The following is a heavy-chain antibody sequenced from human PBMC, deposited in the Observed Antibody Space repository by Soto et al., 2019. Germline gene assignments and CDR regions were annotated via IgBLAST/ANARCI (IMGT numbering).Heavy chain of an antibody. J-gene: IGHJ4*02. V-gene: IGHV4-31*02. D-gene: IGHD6-13*01. CDR1: GGSISSGGYY. Sequence: QVQLQESGPGLVKPSQTLSLTWTVSGGSISSGGYYWSWIGQHPGKGLEWIGYIYYSGSTYYNPSLKSRVTISVYTSKNQFSLKLSSVTAADTAVYYCARSSSWINYFDYWGQGTLVTVSS. CDR3: ARSSSWINYFDY. CDR2: IYYSGST.